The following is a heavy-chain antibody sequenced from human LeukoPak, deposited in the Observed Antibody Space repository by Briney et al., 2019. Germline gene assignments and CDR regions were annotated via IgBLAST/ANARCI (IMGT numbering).Heavy chain of an antibody. J-gene: IGHJ4*02. CDR3: AKVLRFLEWLPFDY. CDR2: ISGSGGST. Sequence: GGSLRLSCAASGFTFSGYAMSWVRQAPGKGLEWVSAISGSGGSTYYADSVKGRFTISRDNSKNTLYLQMNSLRAEDTAVYYCAKVLRFLEWLPFDYWGQGTLVTVSS. V-gene: IGHV3-23*01. CDR1: GFTFSGYA. D-gene: IGHD3-3*01.